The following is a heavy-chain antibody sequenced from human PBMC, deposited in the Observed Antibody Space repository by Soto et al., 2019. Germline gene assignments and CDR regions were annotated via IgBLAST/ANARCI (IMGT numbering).Heavy chain of an antibody. CDR3: ARDPITIFGVVIPWFDP. CDR2: ISAYNGNT. V-gene: IGHV1-18*01. D-gene: IGHD3-3*01. J-gene: IGHJ5*02. Sequence: ASVKVSCKASGYTFTSYGISWVRQAPGQGLEWMGWISAYNGNTNYAQKLQGRVTMTTDTSTSTAYMELRSLRSDDTAVYYCARDPITIFGVVIPWFDPWGQGTLVTVSS. CDR1: GYTFTSYG.